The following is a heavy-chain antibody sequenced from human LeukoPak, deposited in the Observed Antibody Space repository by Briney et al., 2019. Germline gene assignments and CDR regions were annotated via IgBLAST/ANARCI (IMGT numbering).Heavy chain of an antibody. V-gene: IGHV1-2*02. CDR2: INPNSGGT. Sequence: GASVKVSCKASGYTFTGYYMHWVRQAPGQGLEWMGWINPNSGGTNYAQKFQGRVTTTRDTSISTAYMELSRLRSDDTAVYYCAVVYSSGLGLFDYWGQGTLVTVSS. D-gene: IGHD6-19*01. J-gene: IGHJ4*02. CDR3: AVVYSSGLGLFDY. CDR1: GYTFTGYY.